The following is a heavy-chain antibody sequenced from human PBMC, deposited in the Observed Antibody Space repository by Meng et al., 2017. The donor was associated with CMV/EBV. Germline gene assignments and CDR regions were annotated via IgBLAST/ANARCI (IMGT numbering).Heavy chain of an antibody. CDR3: ARVDPGLAYDFWSVRGDYYYGMDV. J-gene: IGHJ6*02. V-gene: IGHV1-18*01. CDR1: GYTFTSYG. Sequence: ASVNVSCKASGYTFTSYGISRVRQPPGQGLEWMGWISAYNGNTNYAQKLQGRVTMTTDTSTSTAYMELRSLRSDDTAVYYCARVDPGLAYDFWSVRGDYYYGMDVWGQGTTVTVSS. CDR2: ISAYNGNT. D-gene: IGHD3-3*01.